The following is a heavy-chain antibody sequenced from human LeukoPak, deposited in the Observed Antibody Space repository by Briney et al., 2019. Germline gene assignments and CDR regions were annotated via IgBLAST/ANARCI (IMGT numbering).Heavy chain of an antibody. CDR3: ASAHYDILTGQFSFDP. Sequence: PSETLSLTCAVYGGSLSGYYWSWIRQPPGKGLEWIGEINHSGRTKYNPSLKSRVTISEDMSKKQFSLKLTSVTAADAAVYYCASAHYDILTGQFSFDPWGQRTLVTVSS. CDR1: GGSLSGYY. D-gene: IGHD3-9*01. V-gene: IGHV4-34*01. CDR2: INHSGRT. J-gene: IGHJ5*02.